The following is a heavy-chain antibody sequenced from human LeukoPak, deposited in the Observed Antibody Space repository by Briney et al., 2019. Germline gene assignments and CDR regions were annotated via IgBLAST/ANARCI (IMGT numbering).Heavy chain of an antibody. CDR2: IYSDGTT. CDR3: AREKGRGVISPYFDC. D-gene: IGHD3-10*01. CDR1: GFTVSSNY. J-gene: IGHJ4*02. Sequence: PGGSLRLSCAASGFTVSSNYMSWVRQTPGKGLEWVSVIYSDGTTYYEDSVKGRFTVSRDNSKNTLSLQMNSLRAEDTAVYYCAREKGRGVISPYFDCWGQGTLVTVSS. V-gene: IGHV3-53*01.